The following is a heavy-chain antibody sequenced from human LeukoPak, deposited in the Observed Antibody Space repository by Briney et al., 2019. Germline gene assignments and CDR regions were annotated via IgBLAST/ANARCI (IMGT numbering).Heavy chain of an antibody. V-gene: IGHV4-34*01. Sequence: PSETLSLTCAVYGGSFSGYYWSWIRQPPGKGLEWIGEINHSGSTNYNPSLKSRVTISVDTSKNQFSLKLSSVTAADTAVYYCARGTVGLVYSGSYRLFDYWGQGTLVTVSS. CDR2: INHSGST. CDR3: ARGTVGLVYSGSYRLFDY. CDR1: GGSFSGYY. D-gene: IGHD1-26*01. J-gene: IGHJ4*02.